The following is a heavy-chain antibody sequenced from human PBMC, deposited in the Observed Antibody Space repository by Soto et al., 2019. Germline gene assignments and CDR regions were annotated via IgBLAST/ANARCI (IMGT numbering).Heavy chain of an antibody. CDR1: GYSFTSYW. CDR3: ARIISDFWSGYYIYFDY. J-gene: IGHJ4*02. CDR2: IYPGDSDT. D-gene: IGHD3-3*01. V-gene: IGHV5-51*01. Sequence: PGESLKISCEGSGYSFTSYWIGWVRQMPGKGLEWMGIIYPGDSDTRYSPSFQGQVTISADKSISTAYLQWSSLKASDTAMYYCARIISDFWSGYYIYFDYWGQGTLVTVSS.